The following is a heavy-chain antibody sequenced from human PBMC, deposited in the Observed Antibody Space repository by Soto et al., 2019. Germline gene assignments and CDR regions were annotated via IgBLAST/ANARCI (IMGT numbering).Heavy chain of an antibody. V-gene: IGHV1-18*01. D-gene: IGHD6-19*01. CDR2: ISGYNGNA. Sequence: ASVKVSCKASGYTFISHGISWVRQAPGQGLEWMGWISGYNGNANYAQKFQGRVTMTTDTSTSTAYMELTSLRSDDTAVYFCAKPRAVASYDYWGQGTLVTVSS. J-gene: IGHJ4*02. CDR1: GYTFISHG. CDR3: AKPRAVASYDY.